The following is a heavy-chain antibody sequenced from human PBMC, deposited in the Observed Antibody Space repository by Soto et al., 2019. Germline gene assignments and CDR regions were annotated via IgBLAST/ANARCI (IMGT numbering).Heavy chain of an antibody. CDR3: AKADLACSGGSCYSSSHFDY. CDR2: ISGSGGST. D-gene: IGHD2-15*01. V-gene: IGHV3-23*01. CDR1: GFTFSSYA. Sequence: EVQLLESGGGLVQPGGSLRLSCAAPGFTFSSYAMSWVRQAPGKGLEWVSAISGSGGSTYYADSVKGRFTISRDNSKNTLYLQMNSLRAEDTAVYYCAKADLACSGGSCYSSSHFDYWGQGTLVTVSS. J-gene: IGHJ4*02.